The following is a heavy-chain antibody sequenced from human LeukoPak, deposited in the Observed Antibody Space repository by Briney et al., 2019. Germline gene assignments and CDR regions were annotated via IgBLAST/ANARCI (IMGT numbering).Heavy chain of an antibody. J-gene: IGHJ3*02. CDR2: IYYSGST. CDR3: ARDLPGYSGYDLAHAFDI. V-gene: IGHV4-59*01. CDR1: GGSISSYY. D-gene: IGHD5-12*01. Sequence: SETLSLTCTVSGGSISSYYWSWIRQPPGKGLEWIGYIYYSGSTNYNPSLKSRVTISVDTSKNQFSLKLSSVTAADTAAYYCARDLPGYSGYDLAHAFDIWGQGTMVTVSS.